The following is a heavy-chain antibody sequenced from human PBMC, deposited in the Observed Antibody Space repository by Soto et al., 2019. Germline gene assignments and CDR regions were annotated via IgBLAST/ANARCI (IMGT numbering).Heavy chain of an antibody. D-gene: IGHD1-1*01. J-gene: IGHJ4*02. V-gene: IGHV3-23*01. Sequence: GGSLRLSCAASGFTFSSYAMSWVRQAPGKGLEWVSAISGSGGSTYYADSVKGRFTISRDNSKNTLYLQMNSLRAEDTAVYYWAKDRLPYWNDLVYFDYWGQGTLVTVSS. CDR1: GFTFSSYA. CDR2: ISGSGGST. CDR3: AKDRLPYWNDLVYFDY.